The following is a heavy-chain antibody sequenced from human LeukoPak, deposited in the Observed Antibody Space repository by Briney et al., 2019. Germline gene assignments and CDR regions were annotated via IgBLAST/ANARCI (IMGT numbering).Heavy chain of an antibody. D-gene: IGHD1-26*01. J-gene: IGHJ4*02. Sequence: VASVKVSYKASGGTFSSYAISWVRQAPGQGREWMGGIIPIFGTANYAQKFQGRVTITTDESTSTAYMELSSLRSEDTAVYYCARDNSGSYSFDYWGQGTLVTVSS. CDR2: IIPIFGTA. CDR1: GGTFSSYA. CDR3: ARDNSGSYSFDY. V-gene: IGHV1-69*05.